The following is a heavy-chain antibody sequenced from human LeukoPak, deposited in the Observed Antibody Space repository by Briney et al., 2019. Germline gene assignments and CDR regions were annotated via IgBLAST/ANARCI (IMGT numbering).Heavy chain of an antibody. D-gene: IGHD3-22*01. CDR3: ARGRPGYDSSGYEYFQH. CDR1: GGTFSSYA. J-gene: IGHJ1*01. Sequence: SVKVSCKASGGTFSSYAISWLRQAPGQGLEWMGGIIPIFGTANYAQKFQGRVTITTDESTSTAYMELSSLRSEDTAVYYCARGRPGYDSSGYEYFQHWGQGTLVTVSS. V-gene: IGHV1-69*05. CDR2: IIPIFGTA.